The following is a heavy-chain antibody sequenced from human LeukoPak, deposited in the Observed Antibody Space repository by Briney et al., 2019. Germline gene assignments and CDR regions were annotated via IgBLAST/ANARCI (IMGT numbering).Heavy chain of an antibody. Sequence: SVKASCKASGGTFSSYTISWVRQAPGQGLEWMGRIIPILGIANYAQKFQGRVTITADKSTSTAYMELSSLRSEDTAVYYCARDKGLAPHHDAFDIWGQGTMVTVSS. CDR2: IIPILGIA. D-gene: IGHD6-6*01. CDR3: ARDKGLAPHHDAFDI. J-gene: IGHJ3*02. V-gene: IGHV1-69*04. CDR1: GGTFSSYT.